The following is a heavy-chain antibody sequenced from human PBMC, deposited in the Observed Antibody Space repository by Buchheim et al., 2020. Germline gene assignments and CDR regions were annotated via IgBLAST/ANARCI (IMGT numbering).Heavy chain of an antibody. CDR3: ARGGIVGDLDY. V-gene: IGHV3-7*01. Sequence: EVQLVESGGGLVQPGGSLRLSCAASGFTFSSYWMSWVRQAPGKGLEWVANIKQGGSEKYYVASVKGRFTISSDYAKNSLYLQMNSLRAEDTAVYYCARGGIVGDLDYWGQGTL. CDR2: IKQGGSEK. D-gene: IGHD1-26*01. CDR1: GFTFSSYW. J-gene: IGHJ4*02.